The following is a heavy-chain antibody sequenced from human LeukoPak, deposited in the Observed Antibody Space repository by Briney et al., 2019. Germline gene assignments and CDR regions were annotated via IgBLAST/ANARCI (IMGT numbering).Heavy chain of an antibody. Sequence: SETLSLTCAVYGGSFSGYYWSWIRQPPGKGLEWIGEINHSGSTNYDPSLKSRVTISVDTSKNQFSLKLSSVTAADTAVYYCACDYGDYTAFDPWGQGTLVTVSS. V-gene: IGHV4-34*01. CDR3: ACDYGDYTAFDP. D-gene: IGHD4-17*01. CDR2: INHSGST. J-gene: IGHJ5*02. CDR1: GGSFSGYY.